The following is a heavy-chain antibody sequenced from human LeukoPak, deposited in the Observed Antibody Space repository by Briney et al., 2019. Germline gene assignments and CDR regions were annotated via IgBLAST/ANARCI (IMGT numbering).Heavy chain of an antibody. J-gene: IGHJ4*02. D-gene: IGHD6-13*01. CDR1: GGSISSSSYY. CDR3: ASYPSSSLAGY. Sequence: PSETLSLTCTVSGGSISSSSYYWGWIRQPPGKGLEWIGSIYHSGSTYYNPSLKSRVTISVDTSKNRFSLKLSSVTAADTAVYYCASYPSSSLAGYWGQGTLVTVSS. V-gene: IGHV4-39*07. CDR2: IYHSGST.